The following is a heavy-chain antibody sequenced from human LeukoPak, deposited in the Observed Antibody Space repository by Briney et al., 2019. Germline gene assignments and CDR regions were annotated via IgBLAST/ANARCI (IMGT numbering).Heavy chain of an antibody. CDR2: ISGAGDRT. J-gene: IGHJ4*02. Sequence: GGSLRLSCAASGFTFSTYAMSWVRQAPGKGLEWASAISGAGDRTYHADSVKGRFTTSRDNSKNTLYLQMNSLRAEDTAIYYCAKDLAYDSTDYHVVFDCWGQGTLVTVSS. CDR3: AKDLAYDSTDYHVVFDC. V-gene: IGHV3-23*01. CDR1: GFTFSTYA. D-gene: IGHD3-22*01.